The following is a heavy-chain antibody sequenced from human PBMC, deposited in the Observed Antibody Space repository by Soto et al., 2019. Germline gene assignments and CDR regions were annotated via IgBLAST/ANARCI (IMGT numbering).Heavy chain of an antibody. Sequence: SVKVSCKASGGTFSSYAISWVRQAPGQGLEWMGGIIPIFGTANYAQRFQGRVTITADESTSTAYMELSSLRSEDTAVYYCARDPNRGYGMDVWGQGTTVTVSS. CDR2: IIPIFGTA. CDR1: GGTFSSYA. D-gene: IGHD5-12*01. J-gene: IGHJ6*02. V-gene: IGHV1-69*13. CDR3: ARDPNRGYGMDV.